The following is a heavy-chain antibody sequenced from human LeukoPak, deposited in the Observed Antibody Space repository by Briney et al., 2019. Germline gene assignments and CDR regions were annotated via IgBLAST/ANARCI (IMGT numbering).Heavy chain of an antibody. CDR1: GGSISSYY. CDR3: AREGGDSSGWYGGYYFDY. V-gene: IGHV4-4*07. Sequence: PSETLSLTCTVSGGSISSYYWSWIRQPAGKGLEWIGRIYSSGSTNYNPSLKSRVTMSVATSKNQFSLKLSSVTAGDTAVYYCAREGGDSSGWYGGYYFDYWGQGTLVTVSS. CDR2: IYSSGST. J-gene: IGHJ4*02. D-gene: IGHD6-19*01.